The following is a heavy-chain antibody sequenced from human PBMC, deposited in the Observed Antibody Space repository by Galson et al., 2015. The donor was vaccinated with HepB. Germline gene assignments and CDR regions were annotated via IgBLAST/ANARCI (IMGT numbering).Heavy chain of an antibody. D-gene: IGHD3-10*01. CDR2: ISYDGSNK. J-gene: IGHJ6*02. Sequence: SLRLSCAASGLSFSSYGMHWVRQAPGKGLGLVADISYDGSNKYYADSVKGRFTISRDNSKNTLYLQLNSLRAEDTAVYYCAKDRYFYGSGSQYNYYGMDVWGPATTVTVSS. CDR1: GLSFSSYG. CDR3: AKDRYFYGSGSQYNYYGMDV. V-gene: IGHV3-30*18.